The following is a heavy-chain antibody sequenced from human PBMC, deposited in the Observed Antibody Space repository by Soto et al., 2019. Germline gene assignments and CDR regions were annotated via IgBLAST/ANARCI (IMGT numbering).Heavy chain of an antibody. J-gene: IGHJ6*02. CDR3: ARDSPPMFRGADLYYYYVMDF. V-gene: IGHV1-3*01. Sequence: ASVKVSCKASGYTFTSYAMHWVRQAPGQRLEWMGWINAGNGNTKYSQKFQGRVTITRDTSASTAYMELSSLRSEDTAVYYCARDSPPMFRGADLYYYYVMDFWGQGSKVTGSS. D-gene: IGHD3-10*01. CDR2: INAGNGNT. CDR1: GYTFTSYA.